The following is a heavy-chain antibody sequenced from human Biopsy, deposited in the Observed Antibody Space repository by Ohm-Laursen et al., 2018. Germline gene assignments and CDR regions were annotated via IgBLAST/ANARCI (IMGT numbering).Heavy chain of an antibody. CDR2: ISDSGGST. CDR1: GFTFSSFA. J-gene: IGHJ4*02. D-gene: IGHD3-10*02. V-gene: IGHV3-23*01. Sequence: GSLRLSCTASGFTFSSFAMSWVRQAPGKGLVWVSGISDSGGSTHYADSVKGRFSISRDTSKNTLYLQMNSLRAEDTAVYYCAKDVFGGFSGSTDYYAYYFDSWGQGILVTVSS. CDR3: AKDVFGGFSGSTDYYAYYFDS.